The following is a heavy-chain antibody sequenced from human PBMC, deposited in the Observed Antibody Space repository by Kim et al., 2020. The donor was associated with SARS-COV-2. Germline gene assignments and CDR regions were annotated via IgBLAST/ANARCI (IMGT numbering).Heavy chain of an antibody. CDR1: GFTFSSYA. J-gene: IGHJ4*01. CDR2: IIGSGGST. V-gene: IGHV3-23*01. Sequence: GGSLRLSCAASGFTFSSYAMSWVRQAPGKGLEWVSAIIGSGGSTYSADSVKGRFTISRDNSKNTLYLQMNSLRAEDTAVYYCAKGGGYYDSSGYQGGFDYWGQGTLVTVSS. D-gene: IGHD3-22*01. CDR3: AKGGGYYDSSGYQGGFDY.